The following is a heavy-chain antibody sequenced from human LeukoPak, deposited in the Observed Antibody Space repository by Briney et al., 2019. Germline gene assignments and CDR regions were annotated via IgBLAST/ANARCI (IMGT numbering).Heavy chain of an antibody. Sequence: SETLSLTCTVSGGSISSYYRSWIRQPPGKGLEWIGYIYYSGSTIYNPSLKSRVTMSLDTSKNQFSLKLSSVTAADTAVYYCARDYQGGYGDKTVDYWGQGTLVTVSS. CDR2: IYYSGST. V-gene: IGHV4-59*12. D-gene: IGHD5-18*01. J-gene: IGHJ4*02. CDR3: ARDYQGGYGDKTVDY. CDR1: GGSISSYY.